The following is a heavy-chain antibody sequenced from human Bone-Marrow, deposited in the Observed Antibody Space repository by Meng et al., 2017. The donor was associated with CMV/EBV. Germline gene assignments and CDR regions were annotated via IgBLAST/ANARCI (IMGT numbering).Heavy chain of an antibody. CDR2: IYYSGST. CDR1: GGSISSSSYY. Sequence: GSLRLSCTVSGGSISSSSYYWGWIRQPPGKGLEWIGSIYYSGSTYYNPSLKSRVTISVDTSKNQFSLKLSSVTAADTAVYYCAREAYQLLFLDYWGQGKLVTVSS. CDR3: AREAYQLLFLDY. V-gene: IGHV4-39*07. J-gene: IGHJ4*02. D-gene: IGHD2-2*01.